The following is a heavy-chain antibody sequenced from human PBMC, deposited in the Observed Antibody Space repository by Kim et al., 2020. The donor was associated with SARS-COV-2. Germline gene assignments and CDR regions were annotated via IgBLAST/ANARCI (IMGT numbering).Heavy chain of an antibody. V-gene: IGHV1-69*06. Sequence: SVKVSCKASGGTFSSYAISWVRQAPGQGLEWMGGIIPIFGTANYAQKFQGRVTITADKSTSTAYMELSSLRSEDTAVYYCARDRYGGNGLYYYYYGMDVWGQGTTVTVSS. CDR3: ARDRYGGNGLYYYYYGMDV. CDR2: IIPIFGTA. CDR1: GGTFSSYA. J-gene: IGHJ6*02. D-gene: IGHD4-17*01.